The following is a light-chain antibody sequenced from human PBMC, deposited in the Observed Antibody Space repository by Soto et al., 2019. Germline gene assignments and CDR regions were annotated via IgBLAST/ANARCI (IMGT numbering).Light chain of an antibody. Sequence: DIQMTQSPSSLSASVGDRVTITCRASRSISSYLNWYQQKPGKAPKLLIYAASSLQSGVPSRLSGSGSGTDFTLTISSLQPEDFATYYCQQSYSTPIFTFGPGTKVDIK. CDR1: RSISSY. CDR2: AAS. CDR3: QQSYSTPIFT. J-gene: IGKJ3*01. V-gene: IGKV1-39*01.